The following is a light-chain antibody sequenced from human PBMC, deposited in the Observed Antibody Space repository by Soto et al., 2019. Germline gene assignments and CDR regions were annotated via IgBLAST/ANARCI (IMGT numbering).Light chain of an antibody. CDR3: QSYDSSLSAYV. Sequence: QSVLTQPPSVSGAPGQRVTISCTGSSSNIGAGYDVHWYQQLPGTDPKLLIYGNSNRPSWVPDRFSGSKSGTSACLAITGLQAEYEAYYYCQSYDSSLSAYVFGTGTKLTFL. V-gene: IGLV1-40*01. CDR2: GNS. J-gene: IGLJ1*01. CDR1: SSNIGAGYD.